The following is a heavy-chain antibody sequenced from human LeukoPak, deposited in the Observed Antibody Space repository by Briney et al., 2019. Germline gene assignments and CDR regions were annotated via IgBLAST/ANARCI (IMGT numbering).Heavy chain of an antibody. CDR1: RFTFSSNY. Sequence: PGGSLRLSCAASRFTFSSNYMNWVRQAPGKGLEWVSSISSSGYIYYADSVKGRFTISRDNSKNSLYLQMNSLRAEDTAVYYCARDLGSGWYYFDYWGQGTLVTVSS. CDR2: ISSSGYI. CDR3: ARDLGSGWYYFDY. J-gene: IGHJ4*02. V-gene: IGHV3-69-1*01. D-gene: IGHD6-19*01.